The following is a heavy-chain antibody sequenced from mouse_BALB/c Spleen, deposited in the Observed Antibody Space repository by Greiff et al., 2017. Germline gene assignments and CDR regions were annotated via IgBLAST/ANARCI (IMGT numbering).Heavy chain of an antibody. CDR1: GFTFSDYY. J-gene: IGHJ3*01. V-gene: IGHV5-4*02. CDR2: ISDGGSYT. CDR3: ARDGHD. Sequence: EVQRVESGGGLVKPGGSLKLSCAASGFTFSDYYMYWVRQTPEKRLEWVATISDGGSYTYYPDSVKGRFTISRDNAKNNLYLQMSSLKSEDTAMYYCARDGHDWGQGTLVTVSA.